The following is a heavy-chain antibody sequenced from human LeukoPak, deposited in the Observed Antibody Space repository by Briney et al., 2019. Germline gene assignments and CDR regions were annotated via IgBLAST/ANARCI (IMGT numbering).Heavy chain of an antibody. CDR1: GLTFNSYW. CDR2: ISTDGSTT. Sequence: GGSLRLSCTASGLTFNSYWMQWFRQDPGKGLVWVSCISTDGSTTRYADSVKGRFTISRDNAKSTLYLQMNSLRAEDTAVYYCARDYARAVEYWGQGTLATVSS. V-gene: IGHV3-74*01. D-gene: IGHD2-2*01. J-gene: IGHJ4*02. CDR3: ARDYARAVEY.